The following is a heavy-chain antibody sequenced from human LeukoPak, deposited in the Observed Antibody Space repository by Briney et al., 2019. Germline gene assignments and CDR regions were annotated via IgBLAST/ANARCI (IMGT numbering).Heavy chain of an antibody. V-gene: IGHV3-74*01. CDR2: INSDGTTT. CDR3: AADSGRRLDY. Sequence: GGSLRLSCAASGFSISSYWMHWVRQAPGKGLVWVSHINSDGTTTSYVDSVKGRFTISRDNAKNTLSVQTNSLRAEDTGVYYCAADSGRRLDYWGQGILVTVSS. J-gene: IGHJ4*02. CDR1: GFSISSYW. D-gene: IGHD6-19*01.